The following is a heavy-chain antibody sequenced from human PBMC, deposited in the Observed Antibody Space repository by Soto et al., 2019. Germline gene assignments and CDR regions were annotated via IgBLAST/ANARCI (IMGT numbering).Heavy chain of an antibody. CDR1: GFTFSSYA. CDR3: AEPWGYSSSPYYYCYMDV. V-gene: IGHV3-23*01. J-gene: IGHJ6*03. Sequence: GGSLRLSCAASGFTFSSYAMSWVRQAPGKGLEWVSAISGSGCSTYYADSVKGRFTFSGDNSKNTLYLQMNSLRAEDTAVYYCAEPWGYSSSPYYYCYMDVWGKGTTVTVSS. D-gene: IGHD6-6*01. CDR2: ISGSGCST.